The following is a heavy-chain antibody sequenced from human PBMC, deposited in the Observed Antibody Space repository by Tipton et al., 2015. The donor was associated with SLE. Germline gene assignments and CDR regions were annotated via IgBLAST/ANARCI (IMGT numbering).Heavy chain of an antibody. CDR2: IYYSGST. CDR1: GGSMSSYF. V-gene: IGHV4-59*12. J-gene: IGHJ3*01. CDR3: ARGSKVLRWGQKAFVV. D-gene: IGHD5-12*01. Sequence: TLSLTCTVSGGSMSSYFWSWIRQPPGKGLEWTGDIYYSGSTNYNPSLKSRVTISVDTFKNQFSLKVNSVIAADTAVYYCARGSKVLRWGQKAFVVWGQGTMVTVSS.